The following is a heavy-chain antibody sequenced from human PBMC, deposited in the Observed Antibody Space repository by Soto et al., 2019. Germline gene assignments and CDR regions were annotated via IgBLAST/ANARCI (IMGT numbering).Heavy chain of an antibody. J-gene: IGHJ5*02. V-gene: IGHV4-4*01. CDR2: VYHTGDT. D-gene: IGHD2-21*02. Sequence: GTLSLTCGVSGGTVASSHWWSWVRQSPGGGLEWIGNVYHTGDTNFNPSLQSRVTISVDKSNNQFSLRLNSLTAADTAVYFCAREIVTAGGNNYFDPWGPGTLVTVSS. CDR1: GGTVASSHW. CDR3: AREIVTAGGNNYFDP.